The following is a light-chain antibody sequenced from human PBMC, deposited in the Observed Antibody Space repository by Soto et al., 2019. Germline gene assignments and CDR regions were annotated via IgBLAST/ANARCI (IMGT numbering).Light chain of an antibody. J-gene: IGKJ3*01. CDR3: QQYGSSFRT. CDR2: GAS. Sequence: EIVLTQSPGTLSLSPGERATLSCRASQSVSSSYLAWYQQKPGQAPRLLIYGASNRATGIPDRFSGSGSGTDFTLTISRLEPEDFAVYYCQQYGSSFRTFGPGTKVDI. V-gene: IGKV3-20*01. CDR1: QSVSSSY.